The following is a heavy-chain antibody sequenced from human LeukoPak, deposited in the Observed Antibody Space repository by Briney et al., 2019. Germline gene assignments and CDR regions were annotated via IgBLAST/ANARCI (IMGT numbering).Heavy chain of an antibody. Sequence: PSETLSLTCTISGGSISSSSYYWGWIRQPPGKGLEWIGSIYYSGSTYYNPSLKSRVTISVDTSKNQFSLKLSSVTAADTAVYYCARHTLGSYRFDPWGQGTLVSVSS. J-gene: IGHJ5*02. CDR2: IYYSGST. CDR1: GGSISSSSYY. CDR3: ARHTLGSYRFDP. V-gene: IGHV4-39*01. D-gene: IGHD1-26*01.